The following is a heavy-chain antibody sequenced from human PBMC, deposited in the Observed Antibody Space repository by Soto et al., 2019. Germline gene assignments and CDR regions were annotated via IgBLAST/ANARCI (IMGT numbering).Heavy chain of an antibody. Sequence: SETLSLTCTVSGGSISSYYWSWIRQPPGKGLEWIGYIYYSGSTNYNPSLKSRVTISVDTSKNQFSLKLSSVTAADTAVYYCARGVAADYWGQGTLVTVSS. J-gene: IGHJ4*02. CDR2: IYYSGST. V-gene: IGHV4-59*01. CDR1: GGSISSYY. CDR3: ARGVAADY. D-gene: IGHD6-13*01.